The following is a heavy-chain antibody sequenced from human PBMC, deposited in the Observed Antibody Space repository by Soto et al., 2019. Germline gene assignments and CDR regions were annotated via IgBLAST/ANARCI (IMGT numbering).Heavy chain of an antibody. CDR1: GFTFSSYS. J-gene: IGHJ6*02. D-gene: IGHD6-13*01. Sequence: GGSLRLSCAASGFTFSSYSMNWVRQAPGKGLEWVSSISSSSIYIYYADTVEGRFTISRDNAKKSLYLHINSLRAEDTAVYYCARDPQQLGGVADYYYYGMDVWGQGTTVTVSS. CDR2: ISSSSIYI. V-gene: IGHV3-21*01. CDR3: ARDPQQLGGVADYYYYGMDV.